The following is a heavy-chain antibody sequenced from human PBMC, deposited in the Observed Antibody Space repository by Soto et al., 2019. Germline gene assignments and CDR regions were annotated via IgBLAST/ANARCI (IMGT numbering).Heavy chain of an antibody. J-gene: IGHJ6*02. CDR1: GFTFSSYG. CDR2: IWYDGSNK. V-gene: IGHV3-33*01. CDR3: ARDHATVTTGEGYYYGMDV. Sequence: PGGSLRLSCAASGFTFSSYGMHWVRQAPGKGLEWVAVIWYDGSNKYYADSVKGRFTISRDNSKNTLYLQMNSLRAEDTAVYYCARDHATVTTGEGYYYGMDVWGQGTTVTVSS. D-gene: IGHD4-17*01.